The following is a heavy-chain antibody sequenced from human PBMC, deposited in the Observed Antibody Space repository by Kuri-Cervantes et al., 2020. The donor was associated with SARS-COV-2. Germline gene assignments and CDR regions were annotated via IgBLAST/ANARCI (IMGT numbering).Heavy chain of an antibody. Sequence: GSLRLSCAVYGGSFSDYYWSWIRQPPGKGLEWIGYIYYSGSTNYNPSLKSRVTISVDTSKNQFSLKLSSVTAADTAVYYCARQGSNYYYYYYGMGVWGQGTTVTVSS. D-gene: IGHD1-7*01. J-gene: IGHJ6*02. CDR1: GGSFSDYY. CDR2: IYYSGST. CDR3: ARQGSNYYYYYYGMGV. V-gene: IGHV4-59*01.